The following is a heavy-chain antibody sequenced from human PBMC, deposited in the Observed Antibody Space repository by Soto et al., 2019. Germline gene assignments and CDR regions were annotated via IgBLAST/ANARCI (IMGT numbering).Heavy chain of an antibody. Sequence: VQLVESGGGFLQPGGSLRLSCAASGFTFSRSGMSWVRQAPGKGLEWVSGLSGSGGSTFYADSVKGRFIISRDNSKNALFLQMNSLRAEDTAVYYCAKNRPSSWDDGLFADYWGQGTLVTVSS. CDR3: AKNRPSSWDDGLFADY. CDR2: LSGSGGST. D-gene: IGHD6-6*01. V-gene: IGHV3-23*04. CDR1: GFTFSRSG. J-gene: IGHJ4*02.